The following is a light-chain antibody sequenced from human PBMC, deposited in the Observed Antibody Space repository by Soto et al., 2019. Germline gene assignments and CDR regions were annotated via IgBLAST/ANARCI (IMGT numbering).Light chain of an antibody. J-gene: IGKJ4*01. CDR1: QSVSVN. CDR3: QERNRWPRGT. CDR2: SAS. V-gene: IGKV3-11*01. Sequence: EVVLTQSPAILSLSPGERATLSCRASQSVSVNFAWYQQKPGQAPRPLIYSASDRAPGIPARFSGSGSGTEFTLTISSLEPEDFAVYFCQERNRWPRGTFGAGTKVEIK.